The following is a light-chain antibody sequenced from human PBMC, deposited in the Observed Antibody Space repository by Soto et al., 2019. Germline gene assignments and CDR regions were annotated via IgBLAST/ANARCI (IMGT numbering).Light chain of an antibody. J-gene: IGLJ1*01. CDR3: TSNSSITTYD. CDR1: SSDVCGYNY. CDR2: DVT. V-gene: IGLV2-14*01. Sequence: QSALTQPSSVSGSPGQSITISCPRTSSDVCGYNYVSWYQQHPGKAPKLMIYDVTNRPSGVSNRFSGSKSGNTASLTISGLQAEDETDYYCTSNSSITTYDFGTGTKVTVL.